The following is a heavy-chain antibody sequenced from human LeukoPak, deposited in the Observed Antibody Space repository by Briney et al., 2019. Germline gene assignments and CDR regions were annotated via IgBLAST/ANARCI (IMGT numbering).Heavy chain of an antibody. D-gene: IGHD3-10*01. CDR2: ISSSSYI. J-gene: IGHJ4*02. V-gene: IGHV3-21*04. CDR3: ASILLWYVYDY. CDR1: GFTFSSYS. Sequence: PGGSLRLSCAASGFTFSSYSMNWVRQAPGKGLEWVSSISSSSYIYYADSVKGRFTISRDNAKNSLYLQMNSLRAEDTAVYYCASILLWYVYDYWGQGTLVTVSS.